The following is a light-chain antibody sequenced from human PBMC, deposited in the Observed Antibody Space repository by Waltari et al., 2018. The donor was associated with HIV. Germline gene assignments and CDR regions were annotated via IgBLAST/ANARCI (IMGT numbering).Light chain of an antibody. CDR1: QSISNY. V-gene: IGKV1-39*01. CDR3: QQSYSTPRT. CDR2: AAS. J-gene: IGKJ1*01. Sequence: DIQMTQSPSSLSASVGDRVTNTCRASQSISNYLNWYQQKPGKAPKLLMYAASSLQSGVPSRFSGSGSGTDFTLTISSLQPEDFATYYCQQSYSTPRTFGQGTKVEFK.